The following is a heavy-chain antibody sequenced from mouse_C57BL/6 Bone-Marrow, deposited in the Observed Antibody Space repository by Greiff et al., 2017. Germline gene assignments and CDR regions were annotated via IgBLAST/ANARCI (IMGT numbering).Heavy chain of an antibody. Sequence: EVKLVESGGGLVQPGGSLKLSCAASGFTFSDYYMYWVRQTPEKRLEWVAYISNGGGSTYYPDTVKGRFTISRDNAKNTLYVQMSRLKSEDTAMYYCARPWPQDVEFAYWGQGTLVTVSA. V-gene: IGHV5-12*01. CDR1: GFTFSDYY. CDR2: ISNGGGST. J-gene: IGHJ3*01. CDR3: ARPWPQDVEFAY.